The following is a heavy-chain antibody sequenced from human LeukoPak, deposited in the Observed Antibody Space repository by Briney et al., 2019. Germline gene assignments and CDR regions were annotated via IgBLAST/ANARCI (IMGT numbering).Heavy chain of an antibody. Sequence: GGSLRLSCAASGFIFTSYSMNWVRQAPGKGLEWVSYISTGSDTIYYTDSVKGRFSISRDNAKNTLYLQMNSLRVEDTAVYYCARGRPHGNDYWGQGTLVTVSS. CDR3: ARGRPHGNDY. J-gene: IGHJ4*02. CDR2: ISTGSDTI. CDR1: GFIFTSYS. D-gene: IGHD4-23*01. V-gene: IGHV3-48*04.